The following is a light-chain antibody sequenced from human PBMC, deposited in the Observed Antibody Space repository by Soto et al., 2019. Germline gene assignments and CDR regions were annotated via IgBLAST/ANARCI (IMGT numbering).Light chain of an antibody. V-gene: IGKV3-11*01. CDR3: QQRSNWPPGST. J-gene: IGKJ2*01. Sequence: EIVLTQSPATLSLSPGERATLYCRASQSVSSYLAWYQLLPGPAPRLLIYDASNRATGIPARFSGSGSGTGFTLAIDSLEPEEFALYYCQQRSNWPPGSTFCQGTKLEI. CDR1: QSVSSY. CDR2: DAS.